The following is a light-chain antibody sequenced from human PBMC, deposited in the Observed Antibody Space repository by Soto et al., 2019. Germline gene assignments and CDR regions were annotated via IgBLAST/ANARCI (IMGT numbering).Light chain of an antibody. Sequence: QSPLTQPPSASGSPGQSVTISCTGTKSDIGVYDFVSLYQHHPGKAPRLIIYEVVQRPSGVPDRFSGSKSGNTASLTVSGLQAADEADYFCKSYAGSNTYVFGSGTKV. V-gene: IGLV2-8*01. CDR1: KSDIGVYDF. CDR2: EVV. CDR3: KSYAGSNTYV. J-gene: IGLJ1*01.